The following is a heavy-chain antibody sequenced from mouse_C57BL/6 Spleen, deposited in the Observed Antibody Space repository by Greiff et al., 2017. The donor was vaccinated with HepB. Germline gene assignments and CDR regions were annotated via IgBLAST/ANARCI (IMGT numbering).Heavy chain of an antibody. J-gene: IGHJ3*01. D-gene: IGHD2-1*01. CDR2: ISDGGSYT. V-gene: IGHV5-4*01. CDR1: GFTFSSYA. Sequence: DVQLVESGGGLVKPGGSLKLSCAASGFTFSSYAMSWVRQTPEKRLEWVATISDGGSYTYYPDNVKGRFTISRDNAKNNLYLQMSHLKSEDTAMYYCARSTMVKGFAYWGQGTLVTVSA. CDR3: ARSTMVKGFAY.